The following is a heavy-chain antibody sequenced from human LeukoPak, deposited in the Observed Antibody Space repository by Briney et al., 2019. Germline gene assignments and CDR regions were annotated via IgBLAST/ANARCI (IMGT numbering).Heavy chain of an antibody. Sequence: PGGSLRLSCAASGFTVSSYDMSWVRQAPGKGLEWVSAISGSGGSTYYADSVKGRFTISRDNSKNTLYLQMNSLRAEDTAVYYCAKDLVMTTVVTYYFDYWGQGTLVTVSS. J-gene: IGHJ4*02. V-gene: IGHV3-23*01. CDR3: AKDLVMTTVVTYYFDY. CDR1: GFTVSSYD. D-gene: IGHD4-23*01. CDR2: ISGSGGST.